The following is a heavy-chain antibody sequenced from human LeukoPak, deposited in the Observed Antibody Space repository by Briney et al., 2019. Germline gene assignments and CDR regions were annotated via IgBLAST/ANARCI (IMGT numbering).Heavy chain of an antibody. Sequence: RASVKVSCKASGYTFTSHGISWVRQAPGQGLEWMGWISAYNGNTNYAQKLQGRVTMTTDTSTSTAYMELRSLRSDDTAVYYCARGWLEANILAWFDPWGQGTLVTVSS. V-gene: IGHV1-18*01. J-gene: IGHJ5*02. D-gene: IGHD2-21*01. CDR2: ISAYNGNT. CDR3: ARGWLEANILAWFDP. CDR1: GYTFTSHG.